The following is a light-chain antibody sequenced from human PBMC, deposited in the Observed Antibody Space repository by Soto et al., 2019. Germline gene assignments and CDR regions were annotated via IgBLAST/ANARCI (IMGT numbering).Light chain of an antibody. CDR1: QGVTTN. CDR2: DVS. CDR3: QQYNNWPYS. V-gene: IGKV3-15*01. Sequence: EIVMTQSPDTLSVSPGERATLSCRAGQGVTTNFAWYQQKSGQSPRLLIYDVSIRATGVPARFSGTGSETDFPLTISGLQSEDSAVYFCQQYNNWPYSFGQGTRLEIK. J-gene: IGKJ5*01.